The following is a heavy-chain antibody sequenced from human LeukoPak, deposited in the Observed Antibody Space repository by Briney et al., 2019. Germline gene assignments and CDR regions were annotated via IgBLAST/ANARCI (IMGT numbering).Heavy chain of an antibody. D-gene: IGHD3-22*01. V-gene: IGHV3-9*03. Sequence: PGRSLRLSCAASGFTFYDYAMHWVRQAPGKGLEWVSGISWNSGSIVYADSVKGRFTISRDNAKNSLYLQMNSLRAEDMALYYCAKAAWGYDSSGYYSYFDYWGQGTLVTVSS. CDR3: AKAAWGYDSSGYYSYFDY. J-gene: IGHJ4*02. CDR2: ISWNSGSI. CDR1: GFTFYDYA.